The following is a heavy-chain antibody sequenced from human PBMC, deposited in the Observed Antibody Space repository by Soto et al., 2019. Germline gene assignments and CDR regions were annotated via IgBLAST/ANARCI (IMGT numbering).Heavy chain of an antibody. Sequence: GGSLGLSCAASGFTFSSYSMNWVRQAPGKGLEWVSSISSSSSYIYYADSVKDRFTISRDNAKNSLYLQMNSLRAEDTAVYYCARDIEQLVFDYWGQGTRVTVSS. CDR2: ISSSSSYI. CDR1: GFTFSSYS. V-gene: IGHV3-21*01. CDR3: ARDIEQLVFDY. D-gene: IGHD6-6*01. J-gene: IGHJ4*02.